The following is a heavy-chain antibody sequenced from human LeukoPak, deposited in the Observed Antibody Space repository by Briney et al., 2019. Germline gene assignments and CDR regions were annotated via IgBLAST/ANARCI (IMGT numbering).Heavy chain of an antibody. CDR2: IIPILGIA. CDR1: GGTFSSYA. J-gene: IGHJ5*02. D-gene: IGHD3-10*01. Sequence: SVKVSCKASGGTFSSYAISWVRQAPGQGLEWMGRIIPILGIANYAQKFQGRVTMTRDTSTSTVYMELSSLRSEDTAVYYCARVGLSDYTYNWFDPWGQGTLVTVSS. CDR3: ARVGLSDYTYNWFDP. V-gene: IGHV1-69*04.